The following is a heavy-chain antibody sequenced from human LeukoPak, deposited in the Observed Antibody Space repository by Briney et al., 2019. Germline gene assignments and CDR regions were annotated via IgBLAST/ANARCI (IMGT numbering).Heavy chain of an antibody. CDR3: AKEGYDSSGYYPPNFDY. CDR1: GFTFSSYA. CDR2: ISGSGGST. J-gene: IGHJ4*02. V-gene: IGHV3-23*01. D-gene: IGHD3-22*01. Sequence: QSGGSLRLSCAASGFTFSSYAMSWVRQAPGKGLEWVSAISGSGGSTYYADSVKGRFTISRDNSKDTLYLQMNSLRAEDTAVYYCAKEGYDSSGYYPPNFDYWGQGTLVTVSS.